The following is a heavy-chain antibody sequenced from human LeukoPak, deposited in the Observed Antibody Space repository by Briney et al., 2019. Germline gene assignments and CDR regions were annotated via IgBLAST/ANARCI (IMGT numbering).Heavy chain of an antibody. V-gene: IGHV4-39*07. J-gene: IGHJ5*02. CDR1: GGSISSSSYY. CDR3: ARVSRFMEYQLLHWFDP. Sequence: PSETLSLTCTVSGGSISSSSYYWGWIRQPPGKGLEWIGSIYYSGSTYYNPSLKSRVTISVDTSKNQFSLKLSSVTAADTAVYYCARVSRFMEYQLLHWFDPWGQGTLVTVSS. D-gene: IGHD2-2*01. CDR2: IYYSGST.